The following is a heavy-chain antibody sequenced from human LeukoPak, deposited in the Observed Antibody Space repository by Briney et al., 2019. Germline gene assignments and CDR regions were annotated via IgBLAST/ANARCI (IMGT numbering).Heavy chain of an antibody. CDR3: ARAGEYCSGGSCYSGVYFDY. D-gene: IGHD2-15*01. CDR1: GYTFTSYG. V-gene: IGHV1-69*13. CDR2: IIPIFGKA. Sequence: SVKVSCKASGYTFTSYGISWVRQAPGQGLEWMGGIIPIFGKADYAQKFQDRVTITADESTSTAYMGLSSLRSEDTALYYCARAGEYCSGGSCYSGVYFDYWGQGTLVTVSS. J-gene: IGHJ4*02.